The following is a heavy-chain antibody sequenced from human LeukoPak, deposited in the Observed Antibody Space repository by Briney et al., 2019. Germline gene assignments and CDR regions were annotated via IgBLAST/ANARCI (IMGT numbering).Heavy chain of an antibody. CDR1: GGSISSYD. D-gene: IGHD3-22*01. CDR2: IYYSGST. Sequence: PSETLSLTCTVSGGSISSYDWSWIRQPPGKGLEWIGYIYYSGSTNYNPSLKSRVTISVDTSKNQFSLKLSSVTAADTAVYYCAGYDSSGYYYGMDVWGQGTTVTVSS. J-gene: IGHJ6*02. CDR3: AGYDSSGYYYGMDV. V-gene: IGHV4-59*01.